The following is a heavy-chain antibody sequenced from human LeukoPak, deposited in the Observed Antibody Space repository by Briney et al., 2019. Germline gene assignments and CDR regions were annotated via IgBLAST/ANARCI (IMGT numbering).Heavy chain of an antibody. CDR1: GYTFTGYY. D-gene: IGHD1-26*01. CDR2: INPDNGVT. J-gene: IGHJ4*02. Sequence: ASVKVSCKASGYTFTGYYIHWVRQAPGQGLEWMGWINPDNGVTNYAQKFQGRVTITRDTSISTAYMELSRLRSDDTAVYYCARASGSYSGFDYWGQGTLVTVSS. CDR3: ARASGSYSGFDY. V-gene: IGHV1-2*02.